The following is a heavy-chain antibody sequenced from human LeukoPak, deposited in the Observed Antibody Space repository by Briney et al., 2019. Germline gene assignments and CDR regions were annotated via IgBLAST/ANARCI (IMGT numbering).Heavy chain of an antibody. D-gene: IGHD6-19*01. Sequence: GGPVQVSCKASGYTFTGYYMHWVRPAPGQGLEWMGWINPNSGGTNYAQKFQGRVTMTRDTSISTAYMELSRLRSDDTAVYYCARDLSSGWSDYWGQGTLVTVSS. CDR3: ARDLSSGWSDY. CDR2: INPNSGGT. J-gene: IGHJ4*02. V-gene: IGHV1-2*02. CDR1: GYTFTGYY.